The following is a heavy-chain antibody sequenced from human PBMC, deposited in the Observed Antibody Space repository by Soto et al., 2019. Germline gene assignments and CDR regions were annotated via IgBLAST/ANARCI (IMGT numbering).Heavy chain of an antibody. J-gene: IGHJ6*04. Sequence: PSQTLSLTCAISGDSVSSNSAAWNWIRQSPSRGLEWLGRTYYRSKWFHDYAESVKSRIALHPDTSKNQFSLQLNSVTPEDTAVYYCARGRLDVWGKGTTVTVSS. CDR1: GDSVSSNSAA. CDR2: TYYRSKWFH. CDR3: ARGRLDV. V-gene: IGHV6-1*01.